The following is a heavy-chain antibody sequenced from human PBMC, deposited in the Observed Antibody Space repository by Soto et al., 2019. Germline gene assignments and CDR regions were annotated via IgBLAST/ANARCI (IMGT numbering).Heavy chain of an antibody. CDR2: IWYDGSNK. D-gene: IGHD5-12*01. J-gene: IGHJ4*02. CDR3: ERGGEMATIDY. V-gene: IGHV3-33*01. CDR1: GFTFSSYG. Sequence: QVQLVESGGGVVQPGRSLRLSCAASGFTFSSYGMHWVRQAPGKGLEWVAVIWYDGSNKYYADSVKGRFTISRDNSKNTLYLQMNSLRAEDTAVYYCERGGEMATIDYWGQGTLVTVSS.